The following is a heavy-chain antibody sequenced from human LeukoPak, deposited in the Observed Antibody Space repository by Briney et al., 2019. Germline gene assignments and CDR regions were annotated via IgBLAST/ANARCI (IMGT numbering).Heavy chain of an antibody. CDR3: AKGVMITFGGVRAGDYFDY. CDR2: IRFDGSNK. D-gene: IGHD3-16*01. Sequence: GGSLRLSCAASGFTFSTYGMHWVRQAPGKGLEWVAFIRFDGSNKYYADSVKGRFTISRDNSKNTLYMQMNSLRAEDTAVYYCAKGVMITFGGVRAGDYFDYWGQGTLVTVSS. CDR1: GFTFSTYG. V-gene: IGHV3-30*02. J-gene: IGHJ4*02.